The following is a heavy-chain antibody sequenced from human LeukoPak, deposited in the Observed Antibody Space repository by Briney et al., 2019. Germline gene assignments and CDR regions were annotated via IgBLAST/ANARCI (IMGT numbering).Heavy chain of an antibody. J-gene: IGHJ6*03. CDR2: IDHGGST. Sequence: SETLSLTCAVYGGSFSAYYWSWIRQPPGKGLEWIGEIDHGGSTNYNPSLKSRVTISVDTSKSQFSLKLSSVTAADTAAYYCARGGGHLGYYMDVWDKGTTVTVSS. CDR1: GGSFSAYY. D-gene: IGHD3-16*01. CDR3: ARGGGHLGYYMDV. V-gene: IGHV4-34*01.